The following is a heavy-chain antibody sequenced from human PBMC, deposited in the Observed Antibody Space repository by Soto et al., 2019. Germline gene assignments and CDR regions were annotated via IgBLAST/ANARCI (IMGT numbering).Heavy chain of an antibody. J-gene: IGHJ5*02. V-gene: IGHV4-4*02. D-gene: IGHD2-15*01. Sequence: NPGGSLRLSCAVSGVYFIDAWMSWVRQAPGKGLEWLGSVHHSGSTYYNPSLKSRLTISVDKSKNQFSLNLTSVTAADTAVYYCARQDRVVVEGRWFDPWGQGTLVTVSS. CDR1: GVYFIDAW. CDR3: ARQDRVVVEGRWFDP. CDR2: VHHSGST.